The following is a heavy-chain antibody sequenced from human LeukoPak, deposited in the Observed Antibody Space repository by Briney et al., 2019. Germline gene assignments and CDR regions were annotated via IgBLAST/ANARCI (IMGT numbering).Heavy chain of an antibody. CDR1: GFTFSSYN. CDR2: ISTRGYI. D-gene: IGHD4-23*01. CDR3: ARDYGGSSPFDY. J-gene: IGHJ4*02. Sequence: GGSLRLSCEASGFTFSSYNMNWVRQAPGKGLEWVSSISTRGYIYYADSVKGRFTISRDNAKNSLYLQMNSLRAEDTAVYYCARDYGGSSPFDYWGQGTLVTVSS. V-gene: IGHV3-21*01.